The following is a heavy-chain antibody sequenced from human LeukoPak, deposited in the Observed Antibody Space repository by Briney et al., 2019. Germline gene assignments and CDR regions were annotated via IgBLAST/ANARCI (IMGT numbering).Heavy chain of an antibody. CDR1: GGSIRSRSYY. Sequence: SETLSLTCIVSGGSIRSRSYYWGWIRQPPGKGLEWIGSIYYTGSTYYNPSLKSRVTISVDTSKNQFSLKLSSVTAADTAVYYCARLARLSYSYYYYMDVWGKGTTVTISS. CDR2: IYYTGST. D-gene: IGHD1-26*01. J-gene: IGHJ6*03. V-gene: IGHV4-39*07. CDR3: ARLARLSYSYYYYMDV.